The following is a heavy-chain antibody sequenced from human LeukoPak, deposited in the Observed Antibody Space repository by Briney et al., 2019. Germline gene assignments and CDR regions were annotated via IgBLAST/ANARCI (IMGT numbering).Heavy chain of an antibody. CDR1: GFTFSSYA. CDR2: LSVSGGNT. J-gene: IGHJ4*02. CDR3: AKTGGYCSGGSCYVVY. V-gene: IGHV3-23*01. Sequence: GGSLRLSCAASGFTFSSYAMSWVRQAPGKGLEWVSALSVSGGNTYYADSVKGRFTISRDNSKNTLYLQMNSLRAEDTAVYFCAKTGGYCSGGSCYVVYWGQGTLVTVSS. D-gene: IGHD2-15*01.